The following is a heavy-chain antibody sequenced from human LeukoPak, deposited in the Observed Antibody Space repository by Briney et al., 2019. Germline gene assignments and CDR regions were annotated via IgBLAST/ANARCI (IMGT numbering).Heavy chain of an antibody. Sequence: SETLSLTCAVYGGSFSGYYWSWIRQPPGKGLEWIGEINHSGSTNYNPSLKSRVTISVDTSKNQFSLKLGSVTAADTAVYYCARGRTVKVRFGWFDPWGQGTLVTVSS. CDR1: GGSFSGYY. D-gene: IGHD4-17*01. J-gene: IGHJ5*02. CDR2: INHSGST. CDR3: ARGRTVKVRFGWFDP. V-gene: IGHV4-34*01.